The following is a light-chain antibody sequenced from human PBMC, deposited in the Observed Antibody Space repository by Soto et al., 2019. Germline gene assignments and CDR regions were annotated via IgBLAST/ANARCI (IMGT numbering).Light chain of an antibody. CDR2: KAS. CDR3: QEYYSPPFT. V-gene: IGKV1-5*03. Sequence: DIQMTQSPSTLSASVGDRVTITCRASQSISIWLAWYQQKPGKAPKILIYKASSLESGVPSRFSGSGSGTDFTLTISSLQPEDVATYYCQEYYSPPFTFGPGTKVNFK. J-gene: IGKJ3*01. CDR1: QSISIW.